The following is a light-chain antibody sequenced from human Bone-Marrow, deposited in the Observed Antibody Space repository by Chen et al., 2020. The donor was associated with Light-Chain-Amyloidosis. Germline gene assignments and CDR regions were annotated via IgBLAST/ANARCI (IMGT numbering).Light chain of an antibody. CDR2: AAS. V-gene: IGKV1-39*01. CDR3: QQSYSTRWT. Sequence: DIQMTQSPPSLSASVGDRVTITCRASQSISSYFNWYQQKPGKAPKLLIYAASSLQSGVPSRFSGSGSGTDFTLTISSLQPEDFATYYCQQSYSTRWTFGQGTKVEIK. CDR1: QSISSY. J-gene: IGKJ1*01.